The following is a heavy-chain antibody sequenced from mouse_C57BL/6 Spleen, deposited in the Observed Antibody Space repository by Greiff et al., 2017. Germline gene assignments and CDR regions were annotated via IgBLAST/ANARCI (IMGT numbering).Heavy chain of an antibody. CDR2: ISNLAYSI. V-gene: IGHV5-15*04. D-gene: IGHD2-12*01. Sequence: DVKLVESGGGLVQPGGSLKLSCAASGFTFSDYGMAWVRQAPRKGPEWVAFISNLAYSIYYADTVTGRFTISRTNAKNTLYLEMSSRRSEDTAMYYCARRGVTSSSYYAMVYWGQGTSVTVSA. CDR3: ARRGVTSSSYYAMVY. CDR1: GFTFSDYG. J-gene: IGHJ4*01.